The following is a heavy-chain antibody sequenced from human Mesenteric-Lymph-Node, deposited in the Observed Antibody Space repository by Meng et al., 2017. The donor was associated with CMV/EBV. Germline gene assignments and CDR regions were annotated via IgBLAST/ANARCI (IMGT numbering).Heavy chain of an antibody. CDR3: ARDEVQAPTTPSNVGYFDH. D-gene: IGHD1-26*01. V-gene: IGHV3-30*04. J-gene: IGHJ4*02. CDR2: TSFDGTYK. CDR1: GFTFSRIA. Sequence: GESLKISCAASGFTFSRIAMHWVRQAPGKGLEWVSFTSFDGTYKGYADSVKGRFTISRDNSKNTLFLQMNSLRTEDTAVYYCARDEVQAPTTPSNVGYFDHWGQGTLVTVSS.